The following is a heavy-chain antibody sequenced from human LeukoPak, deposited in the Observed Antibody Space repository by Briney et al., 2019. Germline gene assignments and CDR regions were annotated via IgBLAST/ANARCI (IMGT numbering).Heavy chain of an antibody. D-gene: IGHD3-3*01. Sequence: GGSLRLSCAASGFTVSSNYMSWVRQAPGKGLEWVSVIYSGGSTYYADSVKGRFTISRDNSKNTLYLQMNSLRAEDTAVYYCALSYDFWSGYLYWGQGTLVTVSS. V-gene: IGHV3-66*01. CDR1: GFTVSSNY. CDR3: ALSYDFWSGYLY. J-gene: IGHJ4*02. CDR2: IYSGGST.